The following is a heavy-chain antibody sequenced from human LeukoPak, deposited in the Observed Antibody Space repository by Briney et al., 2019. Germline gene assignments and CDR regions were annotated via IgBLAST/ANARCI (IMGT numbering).Heavy chain of an antibody. CDR1: GGTFSSYA. Sequence: GASVKVSCKASGGTFSSYAISWVRQAPGQGLEWMGWISAYNGNTNYAQKFQGRVTMTTDASTTTAYMELRSLRSDDTAVYYCARPNDSGWPLGVMDVWGQGTTVTVSS. CDR3: ARPNDSGWPLGVMDV. V-gene: IGHV1-18*01. J-gene: IGHJ6*02. D-gene: IGHD6-19*01. CDR2: ISAYNGNT.